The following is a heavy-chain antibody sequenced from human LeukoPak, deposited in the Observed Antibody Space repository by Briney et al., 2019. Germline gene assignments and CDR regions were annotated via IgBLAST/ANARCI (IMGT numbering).Heavy chain of an antibody. CDR2: INPSGGST. V-gene: IGHV1-46*01. CDR1: GYTFTSYY. D-gene: IGHD4-17*01. CDR3: AVATVTRHWYFDL. J-gene: IGHJ2*01. Sequence: ASVKVSCKASGYTFTSYYMHWVRQAPGQGLEWMGIINPSGGSTSYAQKFQGRVTMTRDMSTSTVYMELSSLRSDDTAVYYCAVATVTRHWYFDLWGRGTLVTVSS.